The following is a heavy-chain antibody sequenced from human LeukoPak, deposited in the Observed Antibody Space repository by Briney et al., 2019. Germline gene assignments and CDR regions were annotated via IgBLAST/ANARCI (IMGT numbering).Heavy chain of an antibody. V-gene: IGHV3-7*01. CDR2: INGDGSEK. J-gene: IGHJ4*02. CDR1: GFTFGTCW. D-gene: IGHD2-15*01. CDR3: ARARYCSSGNCYKDY. Sequence: GESLKISCAASGFTFGTCWMSWVRQAPGKGLEWVANINGDGSEKYFAGSVKGRFTISRDNARNSLFLQMNSLRAEDTAVYYCARARYCSSGNCYKDYWGQGSLVTVSS.